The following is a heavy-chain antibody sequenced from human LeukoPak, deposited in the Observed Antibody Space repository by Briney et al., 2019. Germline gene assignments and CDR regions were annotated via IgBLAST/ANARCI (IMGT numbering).Heavy chain of an antibody. Sequence: PSETLSLTCTVSGGSISSSSYYWDWIRQPPGEGLEWIGSIYYSGSTYYNPSLKSRVTISVDTSKNQFSLKLSSVTAADTAVYYCASDGYSGSYYDGVSYYSGQGTLVTVSS. D-gene: IGHD1-26*01. CDR2: IYYSGST. J-gene: IGHJ4*02. CDR3: ASDGYSGSYYDGVSYY. CDR1: GGSISSSSYY. V-gene: IGHV4-39*01.